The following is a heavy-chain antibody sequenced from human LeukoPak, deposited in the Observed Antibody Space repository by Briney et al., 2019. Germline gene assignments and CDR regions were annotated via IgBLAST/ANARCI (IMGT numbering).Heavy chain of an antibody. D-gene: IGHD3-10*01. CDR2: IYYTGSA. CDR3: ARHGGYGSGIDPLDY. Sequence: SETLSLTCTVSGGSISGYYWSWIRQPPGKGLEWIAYIYYTGSANYNPSLKSRGTMSVDTSKNQFSLKLTSVTAADTAVYYCARHGGYGSGIDPLDYWGQGTLVIVSS. J-gene: IGHJ4*02. V-gene: IGHV4-59*08. CDR1: GGSISGYY.